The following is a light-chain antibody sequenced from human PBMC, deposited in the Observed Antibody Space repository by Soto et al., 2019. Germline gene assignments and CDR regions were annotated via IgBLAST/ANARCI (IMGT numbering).Light chain of an antibody. CDR3: QHLNSYSFT. J-gene: IGKJ5*01. CDR1: QGISSY. Sequence: IQLTQSPSSLSASVGDRVTITCRASQGISSYLAWYQQKPGKAPKLLIYAASTLQSGVPSRFNGSGSGTDFTLTISSLLLEDFATYYCQHLNSYSFTFGQGTRLEIK. V-gene: IGKV1-9*01. CDR2: AAS.